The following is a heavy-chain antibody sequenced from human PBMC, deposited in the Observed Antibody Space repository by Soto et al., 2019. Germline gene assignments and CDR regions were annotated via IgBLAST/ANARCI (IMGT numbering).Heavy chain of an antibody. D-gene: IGHD2-15*01. J-gene: IGHJ6*03. Sequence: EVQLVESGGGLVQPGGSLRLSCAASGFTFSNYWMYWVRQAPGKGLEWVSRINSDGSVSSYADSVKGRLTISRDNVKNTLYLQMDSLRAEDTAVYYCARGDCVGSTCYSLAGSFYYYMDVWGKGTTVTVFS. V-gene: IGHV3-74*02. CDR1: GFTFSNYW. CDR3: ARGDCVGSTCYSLAGSFYYYMDV. CDR2: INSDGSVS.